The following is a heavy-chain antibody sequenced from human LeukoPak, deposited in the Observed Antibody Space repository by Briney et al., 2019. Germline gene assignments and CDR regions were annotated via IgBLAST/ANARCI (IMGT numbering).Heavy chain of an antibody. V-gene: IGHV3-30*02. CDR2: IWYDGSNK. D-gene: IGHD5-18*01. CDR3: AKDGYSYGYPLDY. Sequence: GGSLRLSCAASGFTFRSHGMHWVREAPGKGLEWVAFIWYDGSNKYYTDSVKGRFTISRDNSKNTLYLQMNSLRAEDTAVYYCAKDGYSYGYPLDYWGQGTLVTVSS. J-gene: IGHJ4*02. CDR1: GFTFRSHG.